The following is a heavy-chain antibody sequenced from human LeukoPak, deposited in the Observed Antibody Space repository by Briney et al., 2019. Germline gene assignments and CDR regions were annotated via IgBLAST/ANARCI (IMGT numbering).Heavy chain of an antibody. J-gene: IGHJ4*02. CDR1: GYTFTNYA. D-gene: IGHD6-6*01. Sequence: ASVKVSCKASGYTFTNYAITWVRQAPGQGLEWMGWTSTYNGNTNYAQKLQDRVTMTTDTSTSTAYLDLRSLRSDGTAVYYCARSSNSPRYDTFDYWGQGTLVTVSS. CDR3: ARSSNSPRYDTFDY. CDR2: TSTYNGNT. V-gene: IGHV1-18*01.